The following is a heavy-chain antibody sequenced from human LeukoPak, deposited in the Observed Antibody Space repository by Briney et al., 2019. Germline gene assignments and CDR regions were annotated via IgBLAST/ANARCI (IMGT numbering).Heavy chain of an antibody. CDR3: AKDPEWGMENGDY. V-gene: IGHV3-23*01. D-gene: IGHD3-3*01. J-gene: IGHJ4*02. Sequence: PGGSLRLSCAASGFTFSSYSMNWVRQAPGKGLEWVSAISGSGGSTYYADSVKGRFTISRDNSKNTLYLQMNSLRAEDTAVYYCAKDPEWGMENGDYWGQGTLVTVSS. CDR2: ISGSGGST. CDR1: GFTFSSYS.